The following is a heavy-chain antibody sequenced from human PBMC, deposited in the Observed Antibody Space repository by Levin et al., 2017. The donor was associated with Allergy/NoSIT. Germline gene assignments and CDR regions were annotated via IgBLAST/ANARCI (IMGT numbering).Heavy chain of an antibody. V-gene: IGHV4-34*01. CDR2: INHSGST. CDR1: GGSFSGYY. Sequence: GSLRLSCAVYGGSFSGYYWSWIRQPPGKGLEWIGEINHSGSTNYNPSLKSRVTISVDTSKNQFSLKLSSVTAADTAVYYGGRDKRDGWDLRLRQAYGMDLWGTGTTVTVSS. J-gene: IGHJ6*04. D-gene: IGHD1-26*01. CDR3: GRDKRDGWDLRLRQAYGMDL.